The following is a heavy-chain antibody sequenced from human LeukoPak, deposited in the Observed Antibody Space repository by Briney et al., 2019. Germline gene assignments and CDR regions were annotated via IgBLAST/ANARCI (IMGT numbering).Heavy chain of an antibody. CDR3: ARAHSPYYYYYMDV. CDR1: GYSISSGYY. D-gene: IGHD4-11*01. Sequence: TSETLPLTCTVSGYSISSGYYWGWIRQPPGNGLEWIGSIYHSGSTYYNPSLKSRVTISVDTSKNQFSLKLSSVTSADTAVYYCARAHSPYYYYYMDVWGKGTTVTVSS. J-gene: IGHJ6*03. V-gene: IGHV4-38-2*02. CDR2: IYHSGST.